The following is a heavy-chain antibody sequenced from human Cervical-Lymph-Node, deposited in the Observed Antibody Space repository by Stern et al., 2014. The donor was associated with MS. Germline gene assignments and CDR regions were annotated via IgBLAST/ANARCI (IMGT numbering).Heavy chain of an antibody. CDR2: ISSCSSYI. D-gene: IGHD3-16*01. Sequence: EVQLVESGGGLVKPGGSLRLSCAASGFTFSTHAVNWVRQAPGKGLEWVSSISSCSSYIYYADSVKGRFTISRDNARNSLYLQMNSLRVDDTAVYYCLRDGGDYWGQGTLVTVSS. J-gene: IGHJ4*02. CDR3: LRDGGDY. V-gene: IGHV3-21*01. CDR1: GFTFSTHA.